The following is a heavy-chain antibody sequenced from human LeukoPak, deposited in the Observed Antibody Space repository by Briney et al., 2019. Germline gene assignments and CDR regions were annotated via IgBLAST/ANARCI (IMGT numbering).Heavy chain of an antibody. CDR3: ARDRGYFDN. J-gene: IGHJ4*02. V-gene: IGHV3-21*01. Sequence: GGSPRLSCAASGFTFSIYSMNWVRQAPGKGLGWLSSITSSSNYIYYADSVKGRFTISRDNVQNSLYLQMNSLRAEDTAMYYCARDRGYFDNWGQGTLVTVSS. CDR2: ITSSSNYI. CDR1: GFTFSIYS.